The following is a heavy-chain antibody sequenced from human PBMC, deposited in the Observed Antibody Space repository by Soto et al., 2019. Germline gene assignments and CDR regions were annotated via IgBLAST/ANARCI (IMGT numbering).Heavy chain of an antibody. J-gene: IGHJ6*02. Sequence: SVKVSCKXSGGTFSSYAISWVRQAPGQGLEWMGGIIPIFGTANYAQKFQGRVTITADESTSTAYMELSSLRSEDTAVYYCASVEMATKGGYYYYGMDVWGQGTTVTVSS. V-gene: IGHV1-69*13. CDR3: ASVEMATKGGYYYYGMDV. CDR1: GGTFSSYA. D-gene: IGHD5-12*01. CDR2: IIPIFGTA.